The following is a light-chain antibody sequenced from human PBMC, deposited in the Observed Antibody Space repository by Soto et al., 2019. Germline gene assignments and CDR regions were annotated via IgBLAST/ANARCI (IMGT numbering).Light chain of an antibody. CDR2: KAS. J-gene: IGKJ1*01. Sequence: DIQMTQSPSTLSGSVGDRVTITCRASQTISSWLASYQQKPGKAPKLLIYKASTLKSGVPSRFSSSGSGTEFTIHISSLQPDDFATYYCQHYNSYSDAFGQGNKVALK. V-gene: IGKV1-5*03. CDR3: QHYNSYSDA. CDR1: QTISSW.